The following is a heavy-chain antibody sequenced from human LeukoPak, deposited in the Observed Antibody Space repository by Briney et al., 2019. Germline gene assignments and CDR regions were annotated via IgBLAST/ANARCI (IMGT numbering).Heavy chain of an antibody. CDR2: ITSSSSNK. Sequence: PGGSLRLSCAASGFPFSRYSMNWVRQAPGEGPEWVSSITSSSSNKDYVGSVKGRFTVSRDNAKNSLYLQMDSLRVEDTAVYYCARDPPSRGTRYFDYWGQGILVTVSS. CDR1: GFPFSRYS. CDR3: ARDPPSRGTRYFDY. V-gene: IGHV3-21*01. D-gene: IGHD3-16*01. J-gene: IGHJ4*02.